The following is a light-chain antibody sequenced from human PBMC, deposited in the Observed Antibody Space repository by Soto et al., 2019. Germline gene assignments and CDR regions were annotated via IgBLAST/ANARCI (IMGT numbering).Light chain of an antibody. V-gene: IGLV2-23*01. CDR2: EGS. J-gene: IGLJ1*01. Sequence: QSALTQTAFVSGSPGQSNTISCTGTSSDVGSYNLVSWYQQHPGKAPKLTIYEGSKRPSGVSNRFSGSKSGNTASLTISGLQAEDEADYYCCSYAGSSIFYVFGTGTKVTVL. CDR1: SSDVGSYNL. CDR3: CSYAGSSIFYV.